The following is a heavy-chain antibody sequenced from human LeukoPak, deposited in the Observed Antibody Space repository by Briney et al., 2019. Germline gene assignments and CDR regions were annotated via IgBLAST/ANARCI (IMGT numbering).Heavy chain of an antibody. Sequence: GASVKVSCKASGYTFTGYYMHWVRQAPGQGLEWMGWINPNSGGTNYAQKFQGRVTMTRDTSISTAYMELSRLRSDDTAVYYCAREYSSSSAEYFQHWGQGTLVTVSS. CDR2: INPNSGGT. D-gene: IGHD6-6*01. CDR3: AREYSSSSAEYFQH. V-gene: IGHV1-2*02. J-gene: IGHJ1*01. CDR1: GYTFTGYY.